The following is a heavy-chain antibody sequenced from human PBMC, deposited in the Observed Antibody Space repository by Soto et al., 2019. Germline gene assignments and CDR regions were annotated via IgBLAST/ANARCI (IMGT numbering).Heavy chain of an antibody. CDR1: GYTFTGYY. V-gene: IGHV1-2*02. J-gene: IGHJ4*02. CDR3: ARGGWQQHPGPFDY. D-gene: IGHD6-13*01. Sequence: QVQLVQSGAEVKKPGASVKVSCKASGYTFTGYYMHWVRQAPGQGLEWMGWINPNSGGTNYAQKLQGRVTMTTDTSTSTAYMELRSLRSDDTAVYYCARGGWQQHPGPFDYWGQGTLVTVSS. CDR2: INPNSGGT.